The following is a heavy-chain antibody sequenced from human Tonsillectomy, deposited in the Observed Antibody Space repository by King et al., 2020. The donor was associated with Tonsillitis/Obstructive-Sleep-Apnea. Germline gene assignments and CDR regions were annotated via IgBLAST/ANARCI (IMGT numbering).Heavy chain of an antibody. Sequence: QLVQSGGGVVQPGRSLRLSCAASGFTFSSYAMHWVRQAPGKGLEWVAFISYDGSNKYYADSVKGRFTISRDNSKNTLYLQMNSLRAEDTAVYYCARESSTSPLNDAFDIWGQGTMVTVSS. D-gene: IGHD2-2*01. V-gene: IGHV3-30*04. CDR3: ARESSTSPLNDAFDI. J-gene: IGHJ3*02. CDR2: ISYDGSNK. CDR1: GFTFSSYA.